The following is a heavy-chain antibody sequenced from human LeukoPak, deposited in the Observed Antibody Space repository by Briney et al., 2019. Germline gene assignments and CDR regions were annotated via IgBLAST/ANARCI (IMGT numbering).Heavy chain of an antibody. CDR2: INPNSGGT. D-gene: IGHD3-22*01. V-gene: IGHV1-2*02. Sequence: ASVKVSCKASGYTFTGYYMHWVRQAPGQGLEWMGWINPNSGGTNYAQKFQGRVTMTRDTSIGTAYMELSRLSSDDTAVYYCARDPLGYYDSSGYLGRWFDPWGQGTLVTVSS. J-gene: IGHJ5*02. CDR3: ARDPLGYYDSSGYLGRWFDP. CDR1: GYTFTGYY.